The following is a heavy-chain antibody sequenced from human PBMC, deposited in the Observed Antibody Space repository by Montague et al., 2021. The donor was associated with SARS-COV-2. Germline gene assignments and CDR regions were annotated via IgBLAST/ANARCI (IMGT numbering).Heavy chain of an antibody. D-gene: IGHD3-16*01. CDR2: IFHTGTS. CDR3: AQVNRRLGGVSFDS. Sequence: SETLSLTCNVSGDSIINIKTSYWGWIRLPPGKGLEWIDYIFHTGTSNYQASLKSRVAMSVDTSKTQFSLKLTSVTAADTAVYFCAQVNRRLGGVSFDSWGQGALVTVSS. V-gene: IGHV4-61*05. CDR1: GDSIINIKTSY. J-gene: IGHJ4*02.